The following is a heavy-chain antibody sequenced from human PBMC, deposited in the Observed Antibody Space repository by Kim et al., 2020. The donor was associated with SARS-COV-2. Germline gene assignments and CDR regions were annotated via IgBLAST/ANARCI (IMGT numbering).Heavy chain of an antibody. CDR1: GYTFTSYT. CDR3: ARDVEQLPRPVYGMDV. D-gene: IGHD6-13*01. V-gene: IGHV1-3*01. Sequence: ASVKVSCKASGYTFTSYTIHWVRQAPGQRLEWMGWINPGNGNTKYSQKFQGRVTITRDTPASTAYMELSSLRSEDTAVYYCARDVEQLPRPVYGMDVWGQGTTVTVSS. CDR2: INPGNGNT. J-gene: IGHJ6*02.